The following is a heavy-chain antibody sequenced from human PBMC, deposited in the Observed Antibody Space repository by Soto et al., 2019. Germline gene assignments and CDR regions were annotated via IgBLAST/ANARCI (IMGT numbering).Heavy chain of an antibody. CDR3: AKRAAGTSFDY. V-gene: IGHV3-23*01. Sequence: PVQPLDSPLAVSGSGDSTYYADSVKGRFTISRDNSKNTLYLQMNSLRAEDTAVYYCAKRAAGTSFDYWGQGTLVTVSS. CDR2: VSGSGDST. D-gene: IGHD6-13*01. J-gene: IGHJ4*02.